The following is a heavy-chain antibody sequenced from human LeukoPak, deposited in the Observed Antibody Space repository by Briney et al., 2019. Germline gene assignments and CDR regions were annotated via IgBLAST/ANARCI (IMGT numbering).Heavy chain of an antibody. CDR2: INAGSGNT. CDR1: GYTFVTYA. CDR3: ARAGGDYYDSSAYPLDY. V-gene: IGHV1-3*01. Sequence: ASVKVSCKASGYTFVTYAMHWVRQAPGQRLEWMGWINAGSGNTKYSQSFQGRVTITRDTSAGTAYMELSSLRSEGTAVYYCARAGGDYYDSSAYPLDYWGQGTLVTVSS. D-gene: IGHD3-22*01. J-gene: IGHJ4*02.